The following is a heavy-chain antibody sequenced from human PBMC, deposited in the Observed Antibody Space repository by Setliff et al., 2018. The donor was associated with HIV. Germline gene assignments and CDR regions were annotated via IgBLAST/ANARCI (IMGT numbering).Heavy chain of an antibody. D-gene: IGHD5-12*01. J-gene: IGHJ6*02. Sequence: SETLSLTCTVSGGSISSYYWSWIRQPAGKGLEWIGRLYTSGSTNYNPSLKSRVTMSVDTSKNQFSLKVRYVTAADTAIYYCAREIWGQVAHVPYGMDVWGQGTTVTVSS. V-gene: IGHV4-4*07. CDR3: AREIWGQVAHVPYGMDV. CDR2: LYTSGST. CDR1: GGSISSYY.